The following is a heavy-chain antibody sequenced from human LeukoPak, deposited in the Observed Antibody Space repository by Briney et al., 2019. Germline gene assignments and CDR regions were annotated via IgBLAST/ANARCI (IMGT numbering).Heavy chain of an antibody. D-gene: IGHD5-24*01. J-gene: IGHJ4*02. Sequence: GGSLRLSCAASGFTVSSNYMSWVRQAPGKGLEWVSVIYSGGSTYYADSVKGRFTISRDNSKNTLYLQMNSLRAEDTAVYYCVKARWLQLFLFDYWGQGTLVTVSS. CDR1: GFTVSSNY. CDR3: VKARWLQLFLFDY. V-gene: IGHV3-53*01. CDR2: IYSGGST.